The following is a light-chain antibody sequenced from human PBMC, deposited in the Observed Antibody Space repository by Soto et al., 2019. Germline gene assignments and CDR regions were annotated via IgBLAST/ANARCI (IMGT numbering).Light chain of an antibody. CDR1: QSVSSY. Sequence: EIVMTQSPATLSVSPGERATLSCRASQSVSSYLAWYQQKPGQAPRLLIYDASNRATGIPARFSGSGSGTDFTLTISSLQSEDFAVYYCQQYNNWPPITFGQGTRLEIK. CDR3: QQYNNWPPIT. V-gene: IGKV3D-15*01. J-gene: IGKJ5*01. CDR2: DAS.